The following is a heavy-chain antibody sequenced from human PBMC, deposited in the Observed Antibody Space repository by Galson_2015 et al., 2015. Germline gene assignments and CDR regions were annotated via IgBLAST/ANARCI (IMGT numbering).Heavy chain of an antibody. CDR2: IWYDGSNK. V-gene: IGHV3-33*01. CDR3: ARDPNSYYFDY. J-gene: IGHJ4*02. CDR1: GFTFSSYG. Sequence: SLRLSCAASGFTFSSYGMHWVRQAPGKGLEWVAVIWYDGSNKYYADSVKGRFTISRDNSKNTLYLQMNSLRAEDTAVYYCARDPNSYYFDYWGQGTLVTVSS.